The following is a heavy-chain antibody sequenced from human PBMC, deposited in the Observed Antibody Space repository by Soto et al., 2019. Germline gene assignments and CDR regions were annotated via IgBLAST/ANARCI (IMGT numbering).Heavy chain of an antibody. D-gene: IGHD3-3*01. CDR1: GSSSTSYW. J-gene: IGHJ3*01. Sequence: PGESLKISCKGSGSSSTSYWINWVRQMPGKGLEWMGRTDPSDSYINYSPSFQGHVTISADKSISTAYLQWSSLKASDTDMYYCATPRATAFGVVPHGFDVWGQGTMVTVS. CDR3: ATPRATAFGVVPHGFDV. V-gene: IGHV5-10-1*01. CDR2: TDPSDSYI.